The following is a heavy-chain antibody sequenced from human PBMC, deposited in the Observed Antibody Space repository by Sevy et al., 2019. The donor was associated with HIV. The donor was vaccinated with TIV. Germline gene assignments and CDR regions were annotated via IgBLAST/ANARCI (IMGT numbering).Heavy chain of an antibody. D-gene: IGHD3-22*01. J-gene: IGHJ4*02. V-gene: IGHV4-34*01. CDR2: INHSGST. Sequence: SETLSLTCAVYGGSFSGYYWSWIRQPPGKGLEWIGAINHSGSTNYNPSLKSRVTISVDTSKNQFSLKLSSVTAADTAVYYCARGHRYYDSSGYYGYWGQGTLVTVSS. CDR3: ARGHRYYDSSGYYGY. CDR1: GGSFSGYY.